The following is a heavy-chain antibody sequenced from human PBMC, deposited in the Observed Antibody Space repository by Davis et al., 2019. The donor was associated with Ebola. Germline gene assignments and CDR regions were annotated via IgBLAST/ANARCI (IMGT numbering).Heavy chain of an antibody. CDR1: GGTFSIYT. J-gene: IGHJ4*02. CDR2: IIPIFGTT. D-gene: IGHD3-10*01. V-gene: IGHV1-69*13. CDR3: ARGRQELVHYHFDC. Sequence: SVKVSCKASGGTFSIYTITWVRQAPGQGLEWMGGIIPIFGTTNYAQKFQGRVTITADESTGTAYMELSSLRSEDSAIYFCARGRQELVHYHFDCWGQGTLVTVSS.